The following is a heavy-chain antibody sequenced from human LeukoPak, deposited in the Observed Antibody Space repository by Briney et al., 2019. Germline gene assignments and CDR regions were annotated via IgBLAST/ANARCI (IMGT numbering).Heavy chain of an antibody. Sequence: GSLRLSCAASGFTFSSYSMNWVRQPPGKGLEWIGSIYYSGSTYYNPSLKSRVTISVDTSKNQFSLKLSSVTAADTAVYYCARVAQRLDGLIWFDPWGQGTLVTVSS. CDR3: ARVAQRLDGLIWFDP. D-gene: IGHD6-25*01. CDR2: IYYSGST. V-gene: IGHV4-39*01. CDR1: GFTFSSYSMN. J-gene: IGHJ5*02.